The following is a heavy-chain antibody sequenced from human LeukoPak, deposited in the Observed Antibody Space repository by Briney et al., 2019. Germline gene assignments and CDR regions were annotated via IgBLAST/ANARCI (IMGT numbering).Heavy chain of an antibody. J-gene: IGHJ3*01. CDR2: VYYIGKP. CDR1: GGSISDYF. CDR3: ARRFRTGGDLHHDAYDV. V-gene: IGHV4-59*12. D-gene: IGHD3-16*01. Sequence: SETLSLTCSVSGGSISDYFWGWIRQPPGKGLEWIGHVYYIGKPTCSPSLESRVSISVDTSKNQFSLELTSVTAADTAVYYCARRFRTGGDLHHDAYDVWGQGTVVTVSS.